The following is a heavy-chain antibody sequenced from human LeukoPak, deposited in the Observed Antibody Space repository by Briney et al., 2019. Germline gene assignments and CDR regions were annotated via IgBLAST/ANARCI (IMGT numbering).Heavy chain of an antibody. CDR1: GGSISSYY. CDR3: ARETRLHSGSYSNDAFDI. D-gene: IGHD1-26*01. Sequence: PSETLSLTCTVSGGSISSYYWSWIRQPPGKGLEWIGYIYYSGSTDYNPSLKSRVTISLDTSKNQFSLRLSSVTAADTAVYYCARETRLHSGSYSNDAFDIWGQGTMVTVSS. V-gene: IGHV4-59*01. CDR2: IYYSGST. J-gene: IGHJ3*02.